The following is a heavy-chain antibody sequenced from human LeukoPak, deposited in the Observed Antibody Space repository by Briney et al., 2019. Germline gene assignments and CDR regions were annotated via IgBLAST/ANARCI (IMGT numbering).Heavy chain of an antibody. Sequence: SETLSLTCTVSGGSISSYYWSWIRQPPGKGLEWLGYIYYTGITNYNPSLKSRVTISIDTSKNQFSLKLSSVTAADTAVYYCARDGTPAYYGSGEWFDPWGQGTLVTVSS. CDR3: ARDGTPAYYGSGEWFDP. CDR2: IYYTGIT. D-gene: IGHD3-10*01. J-gene: IGHJ5*02. V-gene: IGHV4-59*01. CDR1: GGSISSYY.